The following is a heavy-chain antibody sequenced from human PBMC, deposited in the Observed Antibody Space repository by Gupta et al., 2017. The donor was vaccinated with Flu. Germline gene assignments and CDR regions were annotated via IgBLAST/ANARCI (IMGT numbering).Heavy chain of an antibody. Sequence: EVQLVESGGGLVQPGRSLRLSCAASGFTFDDYAMHWVRQAPGKGLEWVSGISWNSGSIGYADSVKGRFTISRDNAKNSLYLQMNSLRAEDTALYYCAKGGDILPLSWGQGTLVTVSS. CDR1: GFTFDDYA. D-gene: IGHD3-9*01. CDR2: ISWNSGSI. V-gene: IGHV3-9*01. J-gene: IGHJ4*02. CDR3: AKGGDILPLS.